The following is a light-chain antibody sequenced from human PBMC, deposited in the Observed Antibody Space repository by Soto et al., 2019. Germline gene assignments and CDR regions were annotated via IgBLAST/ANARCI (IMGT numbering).Light chain of an antibody. CDR3: QQYNNWGT. Sequence: EIVMTQSPATLSASPGERATLSCRASQSVSNNLAWYQKKPGQAPRLLIYGASTRATGIPARFSGSGSGTEFTLTISSLQSEDFAVYYCQQYNNWGTFGQGTRVEIK. CDR2: GAS. CDR1: QSVSNN. V-gene: IGKV3-15*01. J-gene: IGKJ1*01.